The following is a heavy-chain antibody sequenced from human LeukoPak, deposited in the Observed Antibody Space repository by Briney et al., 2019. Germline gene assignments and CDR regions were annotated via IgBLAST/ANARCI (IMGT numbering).Heavy chain of an antibody. CDR3: AREARSSNYYDSSGEGDY. CDR1: GGSISSYY. CDR2: IHDGRDT. J-gene: IGHJ4*02. V-gene: IGHV4-59*12. Sequence: SETLSLTCTVSGGSISSYYWSWIRQPPGKGLEWIGYIHDGRDTNYNPSLKSRVTISIDTSNNQFSLNLSSVTAADTAVYYCAREARSSNYYDSSGEGDYWGQGTLVTVSS. D-gene: IGHD3-22*01.